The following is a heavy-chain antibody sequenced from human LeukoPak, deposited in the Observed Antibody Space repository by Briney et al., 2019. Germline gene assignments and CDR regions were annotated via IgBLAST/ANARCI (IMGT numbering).Heavy chain of an antibody. Sequence: ASVKVSCKASGYTFTSYGISWVRQAPGQGLEWMGWISAYNGNTNYAQKLQGRVTTTTDTSTSTAYMELRSLRSDDTAVYYCARETYYYDSSGYSDPDYWGQGTLVTVSS. J-gene: IGHJ4*02. V-gene: IGHV1-18*01. CDR3: ARETYYYDSSGYSDPDY. D-gene: IGHD3-22*01. CDR2: ISAYNGNT. CDR1: GYTFTSYG.